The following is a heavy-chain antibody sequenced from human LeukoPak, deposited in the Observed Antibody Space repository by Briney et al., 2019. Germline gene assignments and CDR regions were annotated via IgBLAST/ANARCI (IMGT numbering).Heavy chain of an antibody. Sequence: LGGSLRLSCAASGFTFSSYGMHWVRQAPGKGLEWVAFIRYDGSNKYYTDSVKGRFTISRDNSKNTLHLQMNSLRAEDTAVYYCAKDLSGAAYTFDYWGQGTLVTVSS. D-gene: IGHD3-16*01. CDR2: IRYDGSNK. V-gene: IGHV3-30*02. CDR3: AKDLSGAAYTFDY. J-gene: IGHJ4*02. CDR1: GFTFSSYG.